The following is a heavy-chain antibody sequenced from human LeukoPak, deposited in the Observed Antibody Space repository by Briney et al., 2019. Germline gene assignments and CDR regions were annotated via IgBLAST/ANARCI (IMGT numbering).Heavy chain of an antibody. CDR1: GFTFSSYA. V-gene: IGHV3-23*01. Sequence: GGSLRLSCAASGFTFSSYAMSWVRQAPGKGLEWVSAISGSGGSTYYADSVKGRFTISRHNSKSTLYLQMNSLRAEDTAVYYCARADDYGDYFDYWGQGTLVTVSS. CDR3: ARADDYGDYFDY. CDR2: ISGSGGST. J-gene: IGHJ4*02. D-gene: IGHD4-17*01.